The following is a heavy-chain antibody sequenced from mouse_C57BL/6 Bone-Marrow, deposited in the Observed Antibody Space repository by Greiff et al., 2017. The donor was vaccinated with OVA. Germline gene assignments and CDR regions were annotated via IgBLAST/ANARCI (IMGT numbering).Heavy chain of an antibody. CDR2: IDPSDGDT. CDR3: ARGGWFLAY. V-gene: IGHV1-52*01. D-gene: IGHD2-3*01. J-gene: IGHJ3*01. CDR1: GYTFTSYW. Sequence: QVQLQQPGAELVRPGSSVKLSCKASGYTFTSYWMHWVKQRPIQGLEWIGNIDPSDGDTNYNQKFKDKATLTVDTSSSTAYMQLSSLTSEDSAVYYCARGGWFLAYWGQGTLVTVSA.